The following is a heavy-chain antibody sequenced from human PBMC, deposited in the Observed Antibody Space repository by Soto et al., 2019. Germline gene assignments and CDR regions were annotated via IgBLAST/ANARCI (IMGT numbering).Heavy chain of an antibody. J-gene: IGHJ2*01. CDR1: GGSISSYY. CDR3: ARXEMGYSYELAVPGSFDL. Sequence: SETLSLTRTGTGGSISSYYWTWIRQPPGKGLEWIGYIYYSGSTNYNHPLKRRVNISVDTSKNQFSLELSSVTAADTAVYYCARXEMGYSYELAVPGSFDLWGHGTLVTVSS. CDR2: IYYSGST. V-gene: IGHV4-59*01. D-gene: IGHD5-18*01.